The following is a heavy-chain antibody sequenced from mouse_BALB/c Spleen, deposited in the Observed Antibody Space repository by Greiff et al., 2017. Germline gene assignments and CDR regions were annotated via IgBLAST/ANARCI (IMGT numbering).Heavy chain of an antibody. J-gene: IGHJ2*01. CDR2: INPSNGRT. V-gene: IGHV1S81*02. D-gene: IGHD2-2*01. CDR1: GYTFTSYW. CDR3: ARSGEGYTGD. Sequence: QVQLQQPGAELVKPGASVKLSCKASGYTFTSYWMHWVKQRPGQGLEWIGEINPSNGRTNYNEKFKSKATLTVDKSSSTAYMQLSSLTSEDSAVYYCARSGEGYTGDGGEGTTLTVSS.